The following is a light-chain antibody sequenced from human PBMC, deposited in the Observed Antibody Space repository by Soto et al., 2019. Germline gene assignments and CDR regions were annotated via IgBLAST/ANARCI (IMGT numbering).Light chain of an antibody. J-gene: IGKJ1*01. CDR3: QQDNNWPPWT. Sequence: EIELTHSPGTQPLVPGERTTLSCTASQSVTSSYLAWYQQKPGQAPRLLIYGASTRATGIPARFSGSGSGTEFTLTICSLQSEDFAVYCCQQDNNWPPWTFGQGTKVDIK. CDR2: GAS. V-gene: IGKV3-15*01. CDR1: QSVTSSY.